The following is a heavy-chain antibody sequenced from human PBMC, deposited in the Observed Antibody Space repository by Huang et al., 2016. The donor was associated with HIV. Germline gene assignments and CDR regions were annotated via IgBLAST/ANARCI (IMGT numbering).Heavy chain of an antibody. Sequence: QVQLVQSAAEVKKPGSSVKVSCEASGGTFSSYAIRWVRPAPGQGLGWTGGIIPIFGTTTYTQKFQGRVTITADESSSTAYMELRSLRSEDTAVYYCARASGRIQLPGGYFGLWGRGTLVTVSS. V-gene: IGHV1-69*01. CDR1: GGTFSSYA. D-gene: IGHD1-1*01. CDR2: IIPIFGTT. J-gene: IGHJ2*01. CDR3: ARASGRIQLPGGYFGL.